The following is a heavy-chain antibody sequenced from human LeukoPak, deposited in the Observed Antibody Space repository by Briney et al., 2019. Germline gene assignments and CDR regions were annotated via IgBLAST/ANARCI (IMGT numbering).Heavy chain of an antibody. CDR3: TRHLGLAALAPY. CDR2: IRSKGYGGTT. J-gene: IGHJ4*02. V-gene: IGHV3-49*04. D-gene: IGHD3-3*02. Sequence: GGSLRLSCTTSGFTFGDYAMSWVRQAPGKGLEWVGFIRSKGYGGTTEYAASVKGRFTISRDDSKSIAYLQINSLKTEDTAVYYCTRHLGLAALAPYWGQGTLVTVSS. CDR1: GFTFGDYA.